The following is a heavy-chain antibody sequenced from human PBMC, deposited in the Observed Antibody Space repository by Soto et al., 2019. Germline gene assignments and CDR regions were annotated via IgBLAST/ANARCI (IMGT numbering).Heavy chain of an antibody. V-gene: IGHV1-46*01. CDR1: GYTLTNYY. Sequence: ASVKVSCKASGYTLTNYYIHWVRQAPGQGLEWMGIINPSGVSTIYAPKFQGRVTMTRDTSTSTLYMELSSLRSDDTAVYYCARGGGVTANISPFDYWGQGTQVTV. D-gene: IGHD2-21*02. CDR3: ARGGGVTANISPFDY. J-gene: IGHJ4*02. CDR2: INPSGVST.